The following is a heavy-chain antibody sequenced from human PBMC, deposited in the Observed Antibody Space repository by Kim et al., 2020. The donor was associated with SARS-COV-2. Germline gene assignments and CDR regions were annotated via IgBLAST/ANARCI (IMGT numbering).Heavy chain of an antibody. J-gene: IGHJ4*02. CDR3: AKDGGSAYYYDSSALVDY. Sequence: GGSLRLSCAASGFTFSSYAMSWVRQAPGKGLEWVSAISGSGGSTYYADSVKGRFTISRDNSKNTLYLQMNSLRAEDTAVYYCAKDGGSAYYYDSSALVDYWGQGTLVTVSS. CDR2: ISGSGGST. CDR1: GFTFSSYA. V-gene: IGHV3-23*01. D-gene: IGHD3-22*01.